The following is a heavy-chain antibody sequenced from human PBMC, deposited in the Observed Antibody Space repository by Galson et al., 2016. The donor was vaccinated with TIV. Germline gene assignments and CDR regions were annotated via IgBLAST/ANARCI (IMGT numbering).Heavy chain of an antibody. V-gene: IGHV1-18*01. Sequence: SVKVSCKASGGTFSSYALNWVRQAPGQGLEWMGGIRTYNGYTDYAKKLQGRVTMTTDTSTSTAYMELKSLRSDDTAMYYCARDPTYYDTNGWGHWGQGTLVIVSS. CDR3: ARDPTYYDTNGWGH. CDR1: GGTFSSYA. J-gene: IGHJ4*02. CDR2: IRTYNGYT. D-gene: IGHD3-22*01.